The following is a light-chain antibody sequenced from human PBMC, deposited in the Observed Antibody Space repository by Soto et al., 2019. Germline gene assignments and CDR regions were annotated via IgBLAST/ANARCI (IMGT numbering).Light chain of an antibody. J-gene: IGKJ2*01. V-gene: IGKV3-15*01. CDR2: GAS. CDR1: QSRRSS. CDR3: QQYNNWPDMYT. Sequence: EIVMTQSPATLSVSPGERATLSCRASQSRRSSIAWYQQKPGQAPRLLIYGASTRATGVPARFSGSGSGTEFTLTISSLQSEDFAVYYCQQYNNWPDMYTFGQGTKLEI.